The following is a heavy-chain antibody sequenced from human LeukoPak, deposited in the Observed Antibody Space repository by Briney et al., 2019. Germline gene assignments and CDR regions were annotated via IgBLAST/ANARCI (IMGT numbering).Heavy chain of an antibody. J-gene: IGHJ4*02. CDR2: IYYSGST. CDR3: ARHKSSWYYFDY. CDR1: GGSISSSSYY. V-gene: IGHV4-39*01. D-gene: IGHD6-13*01. Sequence: SETLSLTCTVSGGSISSSSYYWGWIRPPPGKGLEWIGSIYYSGSTYYNPSLKSRVTISVDTSKNQFSLKLSSVTAADTAVYYCARHKSSWYYFDYWGQGTLVTVSS.